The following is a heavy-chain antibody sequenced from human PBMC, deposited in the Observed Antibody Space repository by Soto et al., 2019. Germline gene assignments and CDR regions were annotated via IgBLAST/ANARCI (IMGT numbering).Heavy chain of an antibody. CDR3: GWVPLDS. V-gene: IGHV3-15*01. CDR2: IKRNADGGTT. CDR1: GFTFSNAW. Sequence: EVQLVESGGGLVKPGGSLRLSCEASGFTFSNAWMSWVRQAPGKGLEWVGRIKRNADGGTTDYAAAVKGRFTISRDDSKKTMYLKMNSLESEDSAVYYCGWVPLDSWGQGTLVTVSS. D-gene: IGHD1-26*01. J-gene: IGHJ4*02.